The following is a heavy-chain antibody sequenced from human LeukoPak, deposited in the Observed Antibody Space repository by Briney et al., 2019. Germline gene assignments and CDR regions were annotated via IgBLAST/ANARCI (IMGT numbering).Heavy chain of an antibody. CDR3: ATSRTFDY. V-gene: IGHV3-30*03. D-gene: IGHD1-7*01. Sequence: PGGSLRLSCAASGFTFSSHGMHWVRQAPGKGLEWVAVISYDGSNKYYADSVKGRFTISRDNAKNSLYLQMGSLRAEDTAVYYCATSRTFDYWGQGTLVTVSS. CDR2: ISYDGSNK. J-gene: IGHJ4*02. CDR1: GFTFSSHG.